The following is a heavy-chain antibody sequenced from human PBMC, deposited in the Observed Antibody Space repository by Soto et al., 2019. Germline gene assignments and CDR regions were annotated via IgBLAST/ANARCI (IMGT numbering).Heavy chain of an antibody. J-gene: IGHJ4*02. V-gene: IGHV4-59*01. CDR2: IYYTGYT. CDR3: ARVKWFGESGFDY. CDR1: GGSISSYY. Sequence: QVQLQESGPGLVKPSETLSLTCTVSGGSISSYYWSWIRQPPGKGLEWIGYIYYTGYTNYNPSLKSRVTISVETSKNQFSLKVSCVAAADTAVYYCARVKWFGESGFDYWGQGTLVTVSS. D-gene: IGHD3-10*01.